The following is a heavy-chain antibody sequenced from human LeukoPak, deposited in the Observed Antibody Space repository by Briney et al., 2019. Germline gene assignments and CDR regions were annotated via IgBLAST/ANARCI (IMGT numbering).Heavy chain of an antibody. J-gene: IGHJ3*01. CDR3: ASLVGGYYPPVEAFDV. CDR1: GXSFRSCW. Sequence: PGGSLRLSCAASGXSFRSCWVHWVRQAPGKELVWVSRINGDGSTTNYADSVRGRFTISRDNAKNTLYLQMNSLRADDSAVYFCASLVGGYYPPVEAFDVWGQGTMVTVSS. D-gene: IGHD3-3*01. V-gene: IGHV3-74*01. CDR2: INGDGSTT.